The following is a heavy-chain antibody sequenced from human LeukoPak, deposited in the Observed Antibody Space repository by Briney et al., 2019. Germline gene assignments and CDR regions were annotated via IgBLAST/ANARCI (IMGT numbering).Heavy chain of an antibody. CDR2: ISSSSSYI. J-gene: IGHJ5*02. V-gene: IGHV3-21*01. CDR1: GFTFSSYS. Sequence: GGSLRLPCAASGFTFSSYSMLWVPQAPGKGLEWVLSISSSSSYIYYADSVKGRFTISRDNAKNSLYLQMNSLRADGTAVHYCARPLMIFGVVIHYNWFYPWGRGTLVTVSS. CDR3: ARPLMIFGVVIHYNWFYP. D-gene: IGHD3-3*01.